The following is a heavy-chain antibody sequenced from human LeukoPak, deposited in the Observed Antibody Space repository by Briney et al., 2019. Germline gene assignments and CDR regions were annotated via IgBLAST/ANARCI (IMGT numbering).Heavy chain of an antibody. CDR2: INSDGSST. CDR3: ASYRGDFWSGYYSNWFHP. CDR1: GFTFSSYW. Sequence: PGGSLRLSCAASGFTFSSYWMHWVRQAPGKGLVWVSRINSDGSSTSYADSVKGRFSISRDNAKNTLYLQMNSLRAEDTAVYYCASYRGDFWSGYYSNWFHPWGQGTLVTVSS. D-gene: IGHD3-3*01. J-gene: IGHJ5*02. V-gene: IGHV3-74*01.